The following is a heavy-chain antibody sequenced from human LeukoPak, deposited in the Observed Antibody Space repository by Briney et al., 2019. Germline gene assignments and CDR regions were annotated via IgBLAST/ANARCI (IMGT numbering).Heavy chain of an antibody. J-gene: IGHJ4*02. CDR3: ARTNSSGWYFDY. CDR1: GFTFDDYG. V-gene: IGHV3-20*04. CDR2: INWSGGST. D-gene: IGHD6-19*01. Sequence: GGSLRLSCAASGFTFDDYGMSWVRQAPGKGLEWVSGINWSGGSTGYADSVKGRFTISRDNAKNSLYLQMNSPRAEDTALYYCARTNSSGWYFDYWGQGTLVTVSS.